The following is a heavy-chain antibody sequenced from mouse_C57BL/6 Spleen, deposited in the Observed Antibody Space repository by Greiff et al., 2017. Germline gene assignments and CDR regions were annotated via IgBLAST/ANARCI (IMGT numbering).Heavy chain of an antibody. V-gene: IGHV3-6*01. D-gene: IGHD4-1*01. CDR2: ISYDGSN. Sequence: EVQLQESGPGLVKPSQSLSLTCSVTGYSITSGYYWNWIRQFPGNKLEWMGYISYDGSNNYNPSLKNRISITRDTSKNQFFLKLNSVTTEDTATYYCAREGLGRFLYYFDYWGQGTTLTVSS. CDR1: GYSITSGYY. J-gene: IGHJ2*01. CDR3: AREGLGRFLYYFDY.